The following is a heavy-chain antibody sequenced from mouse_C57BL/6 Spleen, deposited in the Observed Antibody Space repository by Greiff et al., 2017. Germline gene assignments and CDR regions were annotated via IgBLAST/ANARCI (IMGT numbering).Heavy chain of an antibody. V-gene: IGHV1-80*01. D-gene: IGHD1-1*01. CDR1: GYAFSSYW. J-gene: IGHJ4*01. CDR3: ARSTVVAPEDY. CDR2: IYPGDGDT. Sequence: VQLQESGAELVKPGASVKISCKASGYAFSSYWMNWVKQRPGKGLEWIGQIYPGDGDTNYNGKFKGKATLTADKSSSTAYMQLSSLTSEDSAVYFCARSTVVAPEDYWGQGTSVTVSS.